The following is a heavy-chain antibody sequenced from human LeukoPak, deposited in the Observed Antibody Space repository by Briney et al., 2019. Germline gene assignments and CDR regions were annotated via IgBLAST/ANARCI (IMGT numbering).Heavy chain of an antibody. J-gene: IGHJ4*02. CDR1: GFTFSSYA. CDR2: ISGSSRHK. CDR3: ARTANFAAGYYIDY. Sequence: GGSLRLSCAASGFTFSSYAMSWVRQAPGKGLEWVSSISGSSRHKYYADSVKGRFTISRDNAKNSLYLQMNSLRAEDTAVYYCARTANFAAGYYIDYWGQGTLVTVSS. D-gene: IGHD6-13*01. V-gene: IGHV3-21*01.